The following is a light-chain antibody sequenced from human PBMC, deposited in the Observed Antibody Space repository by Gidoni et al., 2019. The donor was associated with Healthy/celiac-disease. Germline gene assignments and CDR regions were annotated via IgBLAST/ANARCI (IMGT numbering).Light chain of an antibody. J-gene: IGKJ4*01. V-gene: IGKV3-11*01. CDR3: QQRSTWPT. Sequence: EIVLTQSPATLSLSPGERATLSGRASQSVSSYLAWYQQKPGPAPRLLIYDASKRATGIPARFSGRGSGTDFTLTIRSLEPEDFSVYYCQQRSTWPTFGGXTKVEIK. CDR1: QSVSSY. CDR2: DAS.